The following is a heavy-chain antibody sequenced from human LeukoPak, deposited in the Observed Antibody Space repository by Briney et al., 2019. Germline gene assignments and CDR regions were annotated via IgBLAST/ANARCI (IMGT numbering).Heavy chain of an antibody. CDR1: GFTFSSYG. V-gene: IGHV3-30*18. D-gene: IGHD3-10*01. J-gene: IGHJ6*02. Sequence: PGRSLRLSCAASGFTFSSYGMHWVRQAPGKGLEWVAVISYDGSNKYYAGSVKGRFTISRDNSKNTLYLQMNSLRAEDTAVYYCAKDPRGGYYYYGMDVWGQGTTVTVSS. CDR2: ISYDGSNK. CDR3: AKDPRGGYYYYGMDV.